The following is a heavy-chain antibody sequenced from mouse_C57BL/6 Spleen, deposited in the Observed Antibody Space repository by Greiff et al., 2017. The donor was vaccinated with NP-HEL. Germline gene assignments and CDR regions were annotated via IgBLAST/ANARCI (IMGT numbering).Heavy chain of an antibody. Sequence: EVQLVESEGGLVQPGSSMKLSCTASGFTFSDYYMAWVRQVPEKGLEWVANINYDGSSTYYLDSLKSRFIISRDNAKNILYLLMSSLKSEDTATYYCARDGYGGYFDYWGQGTTLTVSS. CDR1: GFTFSDYY. CDR3: ARDGYGGYFDY. CDR2: INYDGSST. D-gene: IGHD2-2*01. J-gene: IGHJ2*01. V-gene: IGHV5-16*01.